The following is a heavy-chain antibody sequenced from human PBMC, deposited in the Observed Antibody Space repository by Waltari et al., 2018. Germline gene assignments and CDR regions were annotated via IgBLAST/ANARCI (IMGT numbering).Heavy chain of an antibody. V-gene: IGHV4-39*07. Sequence: QLQLQESGPGLVKPAATLSLTITVSRSSILHNNYFWGWVRQPPGKGLEWFGSFYKSVTTYYNPSLKSRVTISVYTSNNQFSLKLNSVTAADTAVYYCVRGYPDIVATISDYWGQGTLVIVSS. J-gene: IGHJ4*02. D-gene: IGHD5-12*01. CDR3: VRGYPDIVATISDY. CDR1: RSSILHNNYF. CDR2: FYKSVTT.